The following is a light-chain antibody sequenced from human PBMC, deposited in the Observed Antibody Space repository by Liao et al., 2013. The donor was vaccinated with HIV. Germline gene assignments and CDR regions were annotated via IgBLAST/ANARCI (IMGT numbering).Light chain of an antibody. V-gene: IGLV3-21*04. CDR1: NIGSKS. CDR2: HDS. J-gene: IGLJ2*01. Sequence: SYELTQPPSVSVAPGQTATVTCGGHNIGSKSVHWYQQKPGQAPVLVIAHDSDRPSGIPERFSGSNSGNTATLTISRVEPGDEADYYCQVWDSGSDVVFGGGTKVAV. CDR3: QVWDSGSDVV.